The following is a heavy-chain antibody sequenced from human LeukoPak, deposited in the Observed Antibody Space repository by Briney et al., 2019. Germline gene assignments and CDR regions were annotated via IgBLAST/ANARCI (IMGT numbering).Heavy chain of an antibody. D-gene: IGHD2-2*01. J-gene: IGHJ4*02. V-gene: IGHV3-21*01. Sequence: GGSLRLSCAASGFTFSSYSMNWVRQAPGKGLEWVSSISSSSSYIYYADSVKGRFTISRDNAKNSLYLQMNSLRAEDTAVYYCAREPDCSSTSCYGFDYWGQGTLVTVSS. CDR3: AREPDCSSTSCYGFDY. CDR1: GFTFSSYS. CDR2: ISSSSSYI.